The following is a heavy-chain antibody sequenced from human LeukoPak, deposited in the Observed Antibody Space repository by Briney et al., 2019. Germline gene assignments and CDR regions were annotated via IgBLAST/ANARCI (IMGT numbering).Heavy chain of an antibody. CDR1: GGSISSSSYY. D-gene: IGHD1-7*01. J-gene: IGHJ4*02. Sequence: PSETLSLTCTVSGGSISSSSYYWGWIRQPPGKGLEWIGSIYYSGSTYYNPSLKSRVTISVDTSKNQFSLKLSSVTAADTAVYYCARDRGQTGTTPFDYWGQGTLVTVSS. CDR3: ARDRGQTGTTPFDY. V-gene: IGHV4-39*07. CDR2: IYYSGST.